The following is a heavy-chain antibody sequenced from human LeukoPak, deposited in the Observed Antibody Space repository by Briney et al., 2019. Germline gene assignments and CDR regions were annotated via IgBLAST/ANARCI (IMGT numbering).Heavy chain of an antibody. Sequence: SETLSLTCTVSGGSISSSTYYWGWIRQPPGKGLEWIGSLYYSGSTYYNPSLKSRVTISVDTSKNQFSLKLSFVTAADTAVYYCARGRIASAGTTRWFDPWGQGTLVTVSS. CDR1: GGSISSSTYY. D-gene: IGHD6-13*01. CDR2: LYYSGST. J-gene: IGHJ5*02. V-gene: IGHV4-39*07. CDR3: ARGRIASAGTTRWFDP.